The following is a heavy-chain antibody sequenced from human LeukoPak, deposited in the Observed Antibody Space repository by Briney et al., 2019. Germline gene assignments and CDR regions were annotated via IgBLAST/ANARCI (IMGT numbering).Heavy chain of an antibody. CDR2: ITGSKDTT. Sequence: GASLRLSCAASGFAFSSHVMNWVRQAPGKGLEWVSSITGSKDTTYYADSVKGRFTISRDNSKNTLFLQMDSLRADDTAIYFCARRAATVTSPWGAFDIWGQGTMVTVSS. V-gene: IGHV3-23*01. D-gene: IGHD4-17*01. CDR1: GFAFSSHV. J-gene: IGHJ3*02. CDR3: ARRAATVTSPWGAFDI.